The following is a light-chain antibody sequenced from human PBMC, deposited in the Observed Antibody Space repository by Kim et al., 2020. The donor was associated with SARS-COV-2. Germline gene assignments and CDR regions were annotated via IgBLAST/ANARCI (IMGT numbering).Light chain of an antibody. Sequence: LSPGERATRSCRASRSVSSSYLAWYQQKPGQAPRLLIYGASSRATGIPDRFSGSGSGTDFTLTISRLEPEDFAVYYCQQYGSSPVFGGGTKVDIK. J-gene: IGKJ4*01. CDR1: RSVSSSY. V-gene: IGKV3-20*01. CDR3: QQYGSSPV. CDR2: GAS.